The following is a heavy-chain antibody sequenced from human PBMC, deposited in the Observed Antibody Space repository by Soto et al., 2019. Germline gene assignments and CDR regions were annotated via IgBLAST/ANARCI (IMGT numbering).Heavy chain of an antibody. V-gene: IGHV4-4*07. D-gene: IGHD2-8*02. J-gene: IGHJ4*02. CDR3: ARGMTPPGAPAWYYFDS. CDR2: FSLSGTT. Sequence: SETLSLTCTVSGASITCTSYWSWIRQPAGKGLEWIGRFSLSGTTNYNPSLRSRVTMSTDVSKDQFSLRLTSVTAADTALYYCARGMTPPGAPAWYYFDSWGQGTLVTVSS. CDR1: GASITCTSY.